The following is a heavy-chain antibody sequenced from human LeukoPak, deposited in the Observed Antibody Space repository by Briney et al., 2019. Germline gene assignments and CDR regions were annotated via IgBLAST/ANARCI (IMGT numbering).Heavy chain of an antibody. J-gene: IGHJ6*03. CDR3: ARRNHYFYYMYV. V-gene: IGHV4-4*09. Sequence: PSQTLSLTCIVSGGSISSYYWSWIRQSPVKGLEWLGYIFPSGSAFYNPSLESRVTISLDTSENQFSLRLISVTAADTAVYYCARRNHYFYYMYVWGKETTVTVSS. D-gene: IGHD1-14*01. CDR1: GGSISSYY. CDR2: IFPSGSA.